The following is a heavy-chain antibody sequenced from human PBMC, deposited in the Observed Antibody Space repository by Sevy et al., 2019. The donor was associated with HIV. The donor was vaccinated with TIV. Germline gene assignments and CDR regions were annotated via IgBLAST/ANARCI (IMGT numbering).Heavy chain of an antibody. CDR2: ISGSGGST. CDR3: AKAVGEETNYYESSGYYYRNYFDY. D-gene: IGHD3-22*01. V-gene: IGHV3-23*01. J-gene: IGHJ4*02. CDR1: GFTFSSYA. Sequence: GGSLRLSCAASGFTFSSYAMSWVRQAPGKGLEWVSAISGSGGSTYYADSVKGRFTNSRDNSKNTLYLQMNSLRAEDTAVYYCAKAVGEETNYYESSGYYYRNYFDYWGQATLVTVSS.